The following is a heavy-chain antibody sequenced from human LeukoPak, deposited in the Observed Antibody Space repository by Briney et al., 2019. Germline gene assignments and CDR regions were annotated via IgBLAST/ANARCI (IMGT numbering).Heavy chain of an antibody. Sequence: GGSLRLSCAASGFTFSSYAMSWVRQAPGKGLEWVSAISGSGGSTYYADSVKGRFTISRDNSKNTLYLQMNSLRAEDTAVYYCAKAAPVVVVVAATSWFDPWGQGTLVTVSS. J-gene: IGHJ5*02. CDR3: AKAAPVVVVVAATSWFDP. CDR1: GFTFSSYA. D-gene: IGHD2-15*01. V-gene: IGHV3-23*01. CDR2: ISGSGGST.